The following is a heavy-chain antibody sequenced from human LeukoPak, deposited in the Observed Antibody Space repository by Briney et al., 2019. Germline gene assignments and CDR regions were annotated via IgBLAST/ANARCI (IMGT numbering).Heavy chain of an antibody. D-gene: IGHD2-2*01. CDR2: ISWNSDSI. V-gene: IGHV3-9*01. Sequence: GRSLRLSCAGSGFTFDDYARLWLRQAPGKGLVWASGISWNSDSIGYADSVKGRFTISRDNAKNSLYLQMNSLRAKDTALYYCAKSSYCSSPSCFFDYWGQGTLVTVSS. CDR1: GFTFDDYA. CDR3: AKSSYCSSPSCFFDY. J-gene: IGHJ4*02.